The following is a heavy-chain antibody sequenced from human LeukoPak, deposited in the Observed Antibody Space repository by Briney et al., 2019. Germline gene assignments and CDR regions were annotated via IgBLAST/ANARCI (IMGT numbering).Heavy chain of an antibody. Sequence: GGSLRLSCAASGFTFSLSWMHWVRQAPGKGLEWVSSINYDARSRTYADSVEGRLTISRDNAENTLFLQMNSLRVEDSAICSCVRGAGPGTPFDWGQGILVTVSS. CDR3: VRGAGPGTPFD. V-gene: IGHV3-74*01. D-gene: IGHD1-1*01. J-gene: IGHJ1*01. CDR1: GFTFSLSW. CDR2: INYDARSR.